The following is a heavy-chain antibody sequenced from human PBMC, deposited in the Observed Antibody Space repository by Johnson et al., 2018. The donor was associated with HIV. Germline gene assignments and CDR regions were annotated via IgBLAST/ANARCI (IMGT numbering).Heavy chain of an antibody. CDR2: MSYDGTTK. J-gene: IGHJ3*02. V-gene: IGHV3-30*18. D-gene: IGHD3-16*01. CDR1: GFTFGSYG. CDR3: VKDRGRPGTPACLDI. Sequence: QVQLVESGGGVVQPGRSLRLSCAASGFTFGSYGMHWVLQAPGKGLEWVAVMSYDGTTKYYADSVKGRFTISRDTFMNPLFLQMNSLRVEDTAEYYCVKDRGRPGTPACLDIWGQGTVVTVSS.